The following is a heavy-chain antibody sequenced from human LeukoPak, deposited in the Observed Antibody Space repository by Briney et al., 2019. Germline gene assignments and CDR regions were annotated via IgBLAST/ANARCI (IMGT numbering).Heavy chain of an antibody. D-gene: IGHD5-18*01. J-gene: IGHJ5*02. V-gene: IGHV3-21*01. CDR3: ARDRSADSYGYVPNWFDP. CDR2: ISSSSSYI. CDR1: GFTFSSHS. Sequence: PGGFLRLSCAASGFTFSSHSMNWVRQAPGKGLEWVSSISSSSSYIYYADSVKGRFTISRDNAKNSLYLQMNSLRAEDTAVYYCARDRSADSYGYVPNWFDPWGQGTLVTVSS.